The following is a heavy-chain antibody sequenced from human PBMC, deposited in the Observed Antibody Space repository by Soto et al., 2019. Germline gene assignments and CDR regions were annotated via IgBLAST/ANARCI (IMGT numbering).Heavy chain of an antibody. J-gene: IGHJ4*02. D-gene: IGHD2-15*01. V-gene: IGHV4-4*02. Sequence: QVPLQESGPRLVRPSGTLSLTCTVSSGSISTANWWSWVRQPPGRGLEWIGEIYHSGSTNYNLSLKSRVTLSVDKSKNQFSLRLSSETAADTATYYCARRGGGVVLAATTPFDYWGQGTLVTVSS. CDR1: SGSISTANW. CDR2: IYHSGST. CDR3: ARRGGGVVLAATTPFDY.